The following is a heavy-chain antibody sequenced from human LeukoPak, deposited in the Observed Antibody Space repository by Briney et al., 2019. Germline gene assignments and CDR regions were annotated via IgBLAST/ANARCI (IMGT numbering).Heavy chain of an antibody. J-gene: IGHJ4*02. D-gene: IGHD6-13*01. CDR2: IYHSGST. CDR1: GGSISSGGYS. V-gene: IGHV4-30-2*01. Sequence: SEILSLTCAVSGGSISSGGYSWSWIRQPPGKGLEWIGYIYHSGSTYYNPSLKSRVTISVDRSKNQFSLKLSSVTAADTAVYYCAREDTSAAVDYWGQGTLVTVSS. CDR3: AREDTSAAVDY.